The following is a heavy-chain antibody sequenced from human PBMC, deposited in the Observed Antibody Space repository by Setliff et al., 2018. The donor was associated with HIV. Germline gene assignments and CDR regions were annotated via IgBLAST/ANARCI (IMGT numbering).Heavy chain of an antibody. J-gene: IGHJ6*03. CDR2: IKKKVDGGTT. Sequence: PGGSLRLSCAASGFSFSNAGMSWVRQAPGKGLEWIGLIKKKVDGGTTDYAAPVKGRFDISRDDSTNTVYLQMNSLKIEDTAVYYCAKSGYCGSATCRYFYYYMDVWGKGTTVTVSS. D-gene: IGHD2-2*01. CDR3: AKSGYCGSATCRYFYYYMDV. CDR1: GFSFSNAG. V-gene: IGHV3-15*01.